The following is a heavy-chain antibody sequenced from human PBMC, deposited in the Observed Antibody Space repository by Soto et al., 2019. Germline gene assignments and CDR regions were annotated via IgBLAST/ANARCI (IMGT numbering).Heavy chain of an antibody. CDR3: VRSKGGYSYGTPFDY. CDR1: GFTFDDYA. J-gene: IGHJ4*02. Sequence: GGSLRLSCAASGFTFDDYAMHWVRQILGKGLEWVSSISLNSGNIGYADSVKGRFTTSRDNAKNSLYLQMNSLRPEDTALYYCVRSKGGYSYGTPFDYWGQGT. D-gene: IGHD5-18*01. CDR2: ISLNSGNI. V-gene: IGHV3-9*01.